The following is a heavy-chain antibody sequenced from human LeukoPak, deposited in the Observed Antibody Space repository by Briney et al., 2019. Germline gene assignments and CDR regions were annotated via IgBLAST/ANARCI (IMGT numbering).Heavy chain of an antibody. CDR3: ARDLYSSGWADAFDI. J-gene: IGHJ3*02. CDR1: GYTFTGYY. CDR2: INPNSGGT. Sequence: ASVKVSCKASGYTFTGYYTHWVRQAPGQGLEWMGWINPNSGGTNYAQKFQGRVTMTRDVSISTAYMELSRLTSDDTAVYYCARDLYSSGWADAFDIWGQGTMVTVSS. D-gene: IGHD6-19*01. V-gene: IGHV1-2*02.